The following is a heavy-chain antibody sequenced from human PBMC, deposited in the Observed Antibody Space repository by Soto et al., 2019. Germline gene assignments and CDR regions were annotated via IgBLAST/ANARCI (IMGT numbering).Heavy chain of an antibody. D-gene: IGHD3-16*01. CDR3: ASFMKSDSYYYYGMDV. J-gene: IGHJ6*02. CDR2: IDPSDSYT. V-gene: IGHV5-10-1*01. Sequence: PGESLKISCKGSGYSFTSYWISWVCQMPGKGLEWMGRIDPSDSYTNYSPSFQGHVTISADKSISTAYLQWSSLRASDTAMYYCASFMKSDSYYYYGMDVWGQGTTVTVSS. CDR1: GYSFTSYW.